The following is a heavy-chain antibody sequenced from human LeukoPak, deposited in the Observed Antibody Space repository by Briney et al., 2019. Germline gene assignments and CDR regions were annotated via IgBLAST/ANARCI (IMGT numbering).Heavy chain of an antibody. CDR3: ATKGGGSSVDYYYYYMDV. CDR1: GNTFSGSY. J-gene: IGHJ6*03. V-gene: IGHV1-18*04. D-gene: IGHD2-2*01. Sequence: ASVKVSCKAFGNTFSGSYIHWVRQAPGQGLEWMGWISAYNGNTNYAQKLQGRVTMTTDTSTSTAYMELSSLRSEDTAVYYCATKGGGSSVDYYYYYMDVWGKGTTVTVSS. CDR2: ISAYNGNT.